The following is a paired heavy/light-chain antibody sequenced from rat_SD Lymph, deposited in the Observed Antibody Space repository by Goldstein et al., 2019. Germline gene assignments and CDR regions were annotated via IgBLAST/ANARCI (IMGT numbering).Light chain of an antibody. V-gene: IGKV14S13*01. CDR1: QDIGNY. J-gene: IGKJ2-3*01. CDR2: GAT. Sequence: DIQMTQSPSSLPASLGDRVTITCRASQDIGNYLRWFQQKPGKSPRLMIYGATNLAAGVPSRFSGSRSGSDYSLTISSLESEDMADYYCLQSKESPYTFGAGTKLELK. CDR3: LQSKESPYT.
Heavy chain of an antibody. Sequence: QVQLTESGPSLVQPSETLSLTYTVSGFSLTGYSVYWVRQPSGKGLEWMGRMRYNGDTSYNSALKSRLSISRDTSKNQVFLKMNSLQNDDTGTYYCTRDPITTVVTDYWGQGVMVTVSS. V-gene: IGHV2-8*01. J-gene: IGHJ2*01. CDR1: GFSLTGYS. CDR3: TRDPITTVVTDY. D-gene: IGHD1-1*01. CDR2: MRYNGDT.